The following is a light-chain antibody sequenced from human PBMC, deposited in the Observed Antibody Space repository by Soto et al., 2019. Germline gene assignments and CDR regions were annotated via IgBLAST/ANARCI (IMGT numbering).Light chain of an antibody. CDR3: QQYSNWPLT. Sequence: EIVLTQSPATLSLSPGARATLSCRASQSVTSYLAWYQQKPGQAPRLLIYGASTRATGIPARFSGSGSGTEFTLTINSLQSEDFAVYYCQQYSNWPLTFGGGTKVDIK. V-gene: IGKV3-15*01. J-gene: IGKJ4*01. CDR2: GAS. CDR1: QSVTSY.